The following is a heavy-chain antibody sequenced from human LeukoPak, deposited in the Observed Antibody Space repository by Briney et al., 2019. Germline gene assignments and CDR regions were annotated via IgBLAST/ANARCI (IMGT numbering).Heavy chain of an antibody. V-gene: IGHV4-59*01. CDR1: GGSISSYY. CDR3: ARFDSSGFDWYFDL. CDR2: IYYSGST. J-gene: IGHJ2*01. D-gene: IGHD3-22*01. Sequence: SETLSLTCTVSGGSISSYYWSWIRQPPGKGLEWIGYIYYSGSTNYHPSLKSRVTISVDTSKNQFSLKLSSVTAADTAVYYCARFDSSGFDWYFDLWGRGTLVTVSS.